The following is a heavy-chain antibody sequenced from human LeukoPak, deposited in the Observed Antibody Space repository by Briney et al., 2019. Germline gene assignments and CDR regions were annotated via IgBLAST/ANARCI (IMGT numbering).Heavy chain of an antibody. V-gene: IGHV3-23*01. CDR1: GFTFSSIA. CDR3: AKDLGRYRSNFFDY. D-gene: IGHD1-26*01. J-gene: IGHJ4*02. Sequence: GGSLRLSCAASGFTFSSIAMSWVRQAPDKGLEWVSTISGSGGGTYYADSVKGRFTISRDDSKNTLYLQMNSLRADDTAVYYCAKDLGRYRSNFFDYWGQGNLVTVSS. CDR2: ISGSGGGT.